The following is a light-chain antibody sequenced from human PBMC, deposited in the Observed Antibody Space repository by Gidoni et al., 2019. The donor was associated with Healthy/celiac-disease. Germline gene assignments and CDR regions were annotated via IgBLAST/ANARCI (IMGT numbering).Light chain of an antibody. CDR3: QQSYSTPDT. V-gene: IGKV1-39*01. CDR1: QSISSY. CDR2: AAS. Sequence: DIKMTQSPSSLSASVGDRVTITCRASQSISSYLNWYQQKPGKAPKLLIYAASSLQSGVPSRFSGSGSGTDFTLTISSLQPEDFATYYCQQSYSTPDTFGQGTKLEIK. J-gene: IGKJ2*01.